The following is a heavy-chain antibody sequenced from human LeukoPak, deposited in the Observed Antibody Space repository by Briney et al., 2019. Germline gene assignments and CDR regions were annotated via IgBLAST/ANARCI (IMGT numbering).Heavy chain of an antibody. Sequence: GGSLRLSCAASGFTFSYYYMSWIRQAPGKGLEWVSYISSSGSTIYYADSVKGRFTISRDNAKNSLYLQMNSLRADDTAVYYCARSYSLTAMVPFDCWGQGTLVTVSS. CDR1: GFTFSYYY. D-gene: IGHD5-18*01. J-gene: IGHJ4*02. CDR2: ISSSGSTI. CDR3: ARSYSLTAMVPFDC. V-gene: IGHV3-11*01.